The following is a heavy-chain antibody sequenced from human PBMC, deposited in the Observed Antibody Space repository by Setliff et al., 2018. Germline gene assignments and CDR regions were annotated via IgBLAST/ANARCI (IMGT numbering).Heavy chain of an antibody. CDR1: GGSFDSGTHY. CDR3: AGTPARGTTWLSPFDY. CDR2: IQGTGNT. D-gene: IGHD3-9*01. J-gene: IGHJ4*02. V-gene: IGHV4-61*02. Sequence: PSQTLSLTCTVTGGSFDSGTHYWSWIRQPAGKVPEWIGLIQGTGNTNYNPPLQSRATISIDTSKNQISLKITSVTAADTALYSCAGTPARGTTWLSPFDYWGQGIQVTVSS.